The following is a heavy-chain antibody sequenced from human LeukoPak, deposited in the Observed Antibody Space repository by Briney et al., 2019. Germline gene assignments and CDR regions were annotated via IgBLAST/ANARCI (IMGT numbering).Heavy chain of an antibody. CDR3: ARVLGYYDSSGCRGVDAFDF. D-gene: IGHD3-22*01. J-gene: IGHJ3*01. V-gene: IGHV4-61*02. CDR2: IYTSGST. Sequence: SETLSLTCTVSGDSISSGSYYWSWIRQPAGKGLEWIGRIYTSGSTTHNPSLKTRVTISVDTSKNQFSLKLTSVTAADTAVYYCARVLGYYDSSGCRGVDAFDFWGQGTMVTVSS. CDR1: GDSISSGSYY.